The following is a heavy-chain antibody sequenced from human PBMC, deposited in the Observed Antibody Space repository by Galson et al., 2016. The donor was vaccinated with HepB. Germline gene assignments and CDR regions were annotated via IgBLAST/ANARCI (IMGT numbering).Heavy chain of an antibody. CDR1: GGTFSSYA. CDR3: ARADSSSYGYYFQH. Sequence: SVKVSCKASGGTFSSYAFSWVRQAPGQGLEWMGGIIPILNTAKYAQKFQGRVTTTADESSSTAYMELSSLRSGDTAVYYCARADSSSYGYYFQHWGQGTLVTVSA. D-gene: IGHD3-22*01. V-gene: IGHV1-69*13. CDR2: IIPILNTA. J-gene: IGHJ1*01.